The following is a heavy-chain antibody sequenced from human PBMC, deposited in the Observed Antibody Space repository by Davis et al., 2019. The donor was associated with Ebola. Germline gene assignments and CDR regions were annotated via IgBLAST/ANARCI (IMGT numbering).Heavy chain of an antibody. D-gene: IGHD4-11*01. CDR3: ARGERTVTTPLAY. Sequence: GESLKISCVGSGFSFSDYWMHWVRQAPGKGLVWVSRISGDGSITTYADSVKGRFTISRDNTKNTLYLQMYSLRAEDTAVYYCARGERTVTTPLAYWGQGALVTVSS. CDR2: ISGDGSIT. V-gene: IGHV3-74*01. J-gene: IGHJ4*02. CDR1: GFSFSDYW.